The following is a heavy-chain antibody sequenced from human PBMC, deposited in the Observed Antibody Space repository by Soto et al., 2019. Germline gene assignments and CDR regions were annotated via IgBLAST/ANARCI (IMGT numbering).Heavy chain of an antibody. CDR1: GFTFSSYA. CDR3: AKGGQQLVRDYYYGMDV. CDR2: ISGSGGST. V-gene: IGHV3-23*01. J-gene: IGHJ6*02. Sequence: GGSLRLSCAASGFTFSSYAMSWVRQAPGKGLKWVSAISGSGGSTYYADSVKGRFTISRDNSKNTLYLQMNSLRAEDTAVYYCAKGGQQLVRDYYYGMDVWGQGTTVTVSS. D-gene: IGHD6-13*01.